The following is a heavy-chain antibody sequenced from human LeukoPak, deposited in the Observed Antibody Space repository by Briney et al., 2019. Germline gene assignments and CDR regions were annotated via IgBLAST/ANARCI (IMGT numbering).Heavy chain of an antibody. V-gene: IGHV3-74*01. J-gene: IGHJ4*02. CDR3: VRAGAGLDY. CDR2: INSDGSNR. Sequence: GGSLRLSCAASGFTFSSHWRYWVLQAPGKGLAWVSRINSDGSNRNYADSVKGRFTISRDNAKNTVYLQMNSLSAEDTAVYYCVRAGAGLDYWGQGTMVTVSS. D-gene: IGHD1-1*01. CDR1: GFTFSSHW.